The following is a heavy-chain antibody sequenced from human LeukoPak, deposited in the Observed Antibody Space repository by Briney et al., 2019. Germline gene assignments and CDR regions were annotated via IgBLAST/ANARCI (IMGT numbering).Heavy chain of an antibody. CDR2: ISSGSEII. CDR1: GFTFSTYN. Sequence: GGSLRLSCVASGFTFSTYNMNWVRQAPGKGLEWVSFISSGSEIIYYADSVKRRFTISRDNSKNTLYLQMNSLRAEDTAVYYCARDFDYWGQGTLVTVSS. J-gene: IGHJ4*02. V-gene: IGHV3-48*01. CDR3: ARDFDY.